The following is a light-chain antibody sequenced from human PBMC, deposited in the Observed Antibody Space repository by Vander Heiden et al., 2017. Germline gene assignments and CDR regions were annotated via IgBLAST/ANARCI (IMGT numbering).Light chain of an antibody. CDR2: RTA. V-gene: IGKV1-5*03. CDR1: QTIPTW. Sequence: DIQMTQSPSTLSASVANRVTIACRTRQTIPTWLAWYQQKPGKAPQLLSYRTASLDRGVPSRFSGSGFGTEFTLTISSLQPDDVGTYYCQQYSSYPYTFGQGTKLEIK. CDR3: QQYSSYPYT. J-gene: IGKJ2*01.